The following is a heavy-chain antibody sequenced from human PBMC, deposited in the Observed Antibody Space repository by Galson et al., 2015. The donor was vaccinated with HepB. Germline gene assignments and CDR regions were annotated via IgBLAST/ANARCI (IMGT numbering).Heavy chain of an antibody. V-gene: IGHV1-2*06. CDR3: AREGIVVVPAAIDY. J-gene: IGHJ4*02. CDR2: IHPNSGGT. D-gene: IGHD2-2*01. CDR1: GYTFTGYY. Sequence: SVKVSCKASGYTFTGYYMHWVRQAPGQGLEWMGRIHPNSGGTNYAQKFQGRVTMTRDTSISTAYMELSRLRSDDTAVYYCAREGIVVVPAAIDYWGQGTLVTVSS.